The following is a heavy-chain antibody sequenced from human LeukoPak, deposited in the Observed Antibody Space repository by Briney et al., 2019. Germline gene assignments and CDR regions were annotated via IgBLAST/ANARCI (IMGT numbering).Heavy chain of an antibody. V-gene: IGHV4-39*02. CDR2: IYYSGST. J-gene: IGHJ4*02. CDR3: ARLVCGGGSCPAEFDY. CDR1: GGSISSGGHY. Sequence: SETLSLTCIVSGGSISSGGHYWGWIRQPPGKGLEWIGSIYYSGSTYYNPSLNSRVTMFIDMSKNHFSLKMSSVTATDTAVYYCARLVCGGGSCPAEFDYWGQGTLVIVSS. D-gene: IGHD2-15*01.